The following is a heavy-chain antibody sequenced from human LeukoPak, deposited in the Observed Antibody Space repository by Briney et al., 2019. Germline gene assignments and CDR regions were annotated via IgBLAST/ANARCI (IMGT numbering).Heavy chain of an antibody. CDR2: ISPSGGST. CDR3: ARGRNSGSEFGSY. Sequence: ASVKVSCKAFGYTFTSNYMHWVRQAPGQGPEWMGVISPSGGSTTYAQKFQGRVTLTRDMSTSTVYMELSSLRSEDTAVYYCARGRNSGSEFGSYWGQGTLVTVSS. CDR1: GYTFTSNY. D-gene: IGHD4-23*01. J-gene: IGHJ4*02. V-gene: IGHV1-46*01.